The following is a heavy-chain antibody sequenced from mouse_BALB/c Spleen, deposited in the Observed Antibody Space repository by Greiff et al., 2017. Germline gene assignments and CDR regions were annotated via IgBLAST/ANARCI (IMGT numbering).Heavy chain of an antibody. J-gene: IGHJ2*01. CDR2: INPSSGYT. CDR3: ARSHYDYAFDY. D-gene: IGHD2-4*01. CDR1: GYTFTSYT. Sequence: QVQLKESGAELARPGASVKMSCKASGYTFTSYTMHWVKQRPGQGLDWIGYINPSSGYTNYNQKFKDKATLTADKSSSTSYMQLSNLTSEDSAVYYCARSHYDYAFDYWGQGTTLTVSS. V-gene: IGHV1-4*01.